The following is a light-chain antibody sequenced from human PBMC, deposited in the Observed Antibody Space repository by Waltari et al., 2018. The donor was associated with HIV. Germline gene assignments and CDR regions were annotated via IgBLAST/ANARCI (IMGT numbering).Light chain of an antibody. CDR2: EVS. CDR1: SSHVGGYNS. V-gene: IGLV2-14*01. J-gene: IGLJ2*01. CDR3: SSYTSSSTLVV. Sequence: QSALTQPASVSGSPGQSITISCTGTSSHVGGYNSVSGYQQHPGKAPKLMIYEVSNRPSGVSNRFSGSKSGNTASLTISGLQAEDEADYYCSSYTSSSTLVVFGGGTKLTVL.